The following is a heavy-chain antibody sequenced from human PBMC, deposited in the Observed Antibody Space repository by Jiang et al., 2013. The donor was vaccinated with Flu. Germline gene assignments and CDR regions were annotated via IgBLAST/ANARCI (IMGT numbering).Heavy chain of an antibody. CDR2: ISNTGAT. J-gene: IGHJ3*02. V-gene: IGHV4-39*07. Sequence: GSGLVKPSETLSLTCTVSGDSINSASYFWGWIRQPPGKGLEWIGNISNTGATYGNPSLRSRVSLSIDESKNQFSLNLRSVTAADTAVYYCARHSDRGSVEPLGFHIWGQGTMVTVSS. CDR1: GDSINSASYF. CDR3: ARHSDRGSVEPLGFHI. D-gene: IGHD1-1*01.